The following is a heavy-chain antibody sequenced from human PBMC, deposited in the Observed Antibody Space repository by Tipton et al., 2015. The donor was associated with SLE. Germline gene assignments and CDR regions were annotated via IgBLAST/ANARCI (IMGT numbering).Heavy chain of an antibody. CDR2: IYYSGST. D-gene: IGHD2-2*01. J-gene: IGHJ5*02. Sequence: TLSLTCTVSGGSISSSSYYWGWIRQPPGKGLEWIGSIYYSGSTYYNPSLKSRATISVDTSKNQFSLKLSSVTAADTAVYYCARDPGDIVVVPAAARWFDPWGQGTLVTVSS. V-gene: IGHV4-39*07. CDR1: GGSISSSSYY. CDR3: ARDPGDIVVVPAAARWFDP.